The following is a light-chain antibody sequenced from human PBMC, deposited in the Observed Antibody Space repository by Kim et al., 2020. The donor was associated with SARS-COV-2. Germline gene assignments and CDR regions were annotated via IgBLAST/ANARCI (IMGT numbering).Light chain of an antibody. V-gene: IGLV3-1*01. Sequence: SYYLTQPPSVSVSPGQTASITCSGDKLGDKYACWYQHKPGQSPVLVVFQDNKRPSGIPERFSGSNSGNTATLTISGTQAMDEADYYCQAWDSNIVVFGGG. CDR2: QDN. CDR1: KLGDKY. CDR3: QAWDSNIVV. J-gene: IGLJ2*01.